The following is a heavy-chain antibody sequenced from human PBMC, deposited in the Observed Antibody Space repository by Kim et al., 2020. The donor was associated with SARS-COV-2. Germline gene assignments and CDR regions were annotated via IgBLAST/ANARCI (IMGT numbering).Heavy chain of an antibody. V-gene: IGHV1-2*02. J-gene: IGHJ4*02. D-gene: IGHD3-22*01. CDR1: ANTFTGYY. CDR2: LNCNSGVT. Sequence: ASVKVSCKTSANTFTGYYIHWVRQAPGQGLEWMGWLNCNSGVTKFAQKFQGRVTMTRDKSIATVYMEMSSLKSDDTAIYYCARGRLYDSSGFPAYWGQG. CDR3: ARGRLYDSSGFPAY.